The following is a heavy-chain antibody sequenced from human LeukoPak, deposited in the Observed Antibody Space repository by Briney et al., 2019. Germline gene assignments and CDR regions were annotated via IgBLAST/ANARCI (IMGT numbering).Heavy chain of an antibody. J-gene: IGHJ4*02. CDR3: TANGDNSDF. Sequence: GGSLRLSCAASGFSLTDSSVHWVRQAAGKGLEWLGRFRNKASTYATAYAASVRGRFTISRDDSKHTAYLQMNSLKTDDTAMYYCTANGDNSDFWGQGTLVTVSS. CDR2: FRNKASTYAT. V-gene: IGHV3-73*01. D-gene: IGHD2-21*02. CDR1: GFSLTDSS.